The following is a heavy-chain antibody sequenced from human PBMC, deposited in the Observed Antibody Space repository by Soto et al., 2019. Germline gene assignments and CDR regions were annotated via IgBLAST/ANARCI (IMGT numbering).Heavy chain of an antibody. CDR1: GFMFSNYD. CDR2: ILNDGSNK. Sequence: GESLKISCAANGFMFSNYDMHWVRQAPGKGLECVAVILNDGSNKYYADSVKGRFTISRDNSKNTFYMQMDSLRVEDTAVYYCARAGRAAWIQPRDTIDIWGQGTLVT. D-gene: IGHD5-18*01. V-gene: IGHV3-30*03. J-gene: IGHJ3*02. CDR3: ARAGRAAWIQPRDTIDI.